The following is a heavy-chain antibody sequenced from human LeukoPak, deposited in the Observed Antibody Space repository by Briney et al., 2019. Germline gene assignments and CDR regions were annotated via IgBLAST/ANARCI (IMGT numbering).Heavy chain of an antibody. Sequence: ASVKVSCKASGYTFTSYAMRWVRQAPGQRLEWMGWINAGNGNTKYSQKFQGRVTITRDTSASTAYMELSSLRSEDTAVYYCASQPPAVAGTHPFDYWGQGTLVTVSS. D-gene: IGHD6-19*01. V-gene: IGHV1-3*01. CDR2: INAGNGNT. CDR3: ASQPPAVAGTHPFDY. CDR1: GYTFTSYA. J-gene: IGHJ4*02.